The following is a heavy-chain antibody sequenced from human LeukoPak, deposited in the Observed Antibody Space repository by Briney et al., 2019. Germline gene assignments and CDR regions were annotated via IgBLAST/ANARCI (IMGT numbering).Heavy chain of an antibody. CDR1: GFIFRTYA. D-gene: IGHD1-26*01. Sequence: GGSLGLSCAASGFIFRTYAMSWVRQAPGKGLEWVSAISGSGGSGGSAFYADSVKGRFTISRDNSKNTLYLQMNSLRAEDTAVYYCAKVGSGSPYYFDYWGQGTLVTVS. CDR3: AKVGSGSPYYFDY. J-gene: IGHJ4*02. V-gene: IGHV3-23*01. CDR2: ISGSGGSGGSA.